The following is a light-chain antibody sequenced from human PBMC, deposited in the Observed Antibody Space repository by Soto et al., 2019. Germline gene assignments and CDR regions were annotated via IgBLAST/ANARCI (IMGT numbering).Light chain of an antibody. Sequence: DIVMTQSPDSLAMYLGESATINCKSSQSVLFSSNNKNDLAWYQQKSGQPPKLLIYCASTRESGVPDRFSGSGSGTHFTLPISSLQAEDVAVYYCQQYYSVPYTFGQGTKLEIK. V-gene: IGKV4-1*01. CDR3: QQYYSVPYT. CDR2: CAS. CDR1: QSVLFSSNNKND. J-gene: IGKJ2*01.